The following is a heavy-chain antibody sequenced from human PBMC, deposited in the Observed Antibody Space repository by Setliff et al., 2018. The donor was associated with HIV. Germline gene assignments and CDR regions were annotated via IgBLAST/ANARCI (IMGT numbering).Heavy chain of an antibody. D-gene: IGHD2-2*01. CDR2: VSYTGTT. CDR3: ARQSTTSRDFDS. CDR1: GGSISNDDHY. Sequence: PSETLSLTCTVSGGSISNDDHYWTWIRQPPGKGLEWIGFVSYTGTTRYSPSLRSRISISIDASKNKFSLQLSSVTAADTAVYYCARQSTTSRDFDSWGQGTLVTVSS. V-gene: IGHV4-30-4*01. J-gene: IGHJ4*02.